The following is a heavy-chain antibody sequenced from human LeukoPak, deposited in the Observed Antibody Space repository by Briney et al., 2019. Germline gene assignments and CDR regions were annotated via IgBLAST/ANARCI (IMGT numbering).Heavy chain of an antibody. Sequence: GGSLRLSCAGSGFIFRSYSMNWVRQAPGEGLEWGSSITSSSTYIYYADSVKGRFTISRDNAKNSLYLQMNSLRAEDTAVYYCGHCSATSCYAGGYWGQGTLVTVSS. CDR3: GHCSATSCYAGGY. V-gene: IGHV3-21*06. CDR2: ITSSSTYI. J-gene: IGHJ4*02. CDR1: GFIFRSYS. D-gene: IGHD2-2*01.